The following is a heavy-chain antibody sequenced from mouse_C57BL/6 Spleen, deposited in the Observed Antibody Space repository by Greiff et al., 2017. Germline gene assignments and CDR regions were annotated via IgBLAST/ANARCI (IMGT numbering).Heavy chain of an antibody. CDR2: ISYDGSN. CDR3: AREGGLTFDY. CDR1: GYSITSGYY. V-gene: IGHV3-6*01. J-gene: IGHJ2*01. D-gene: IGHD4-1*01. Sequence: EVKLQESGPGLVKPSQSLSLTCSVTGYSITSGYYWNWIRQFPGNKLEWMGYISYDGSNNYNPSLKNRISITRDTSKNQFFLKLNSVTTEDTATYYWAREGGLTFDYWGQGTTLTVSS.